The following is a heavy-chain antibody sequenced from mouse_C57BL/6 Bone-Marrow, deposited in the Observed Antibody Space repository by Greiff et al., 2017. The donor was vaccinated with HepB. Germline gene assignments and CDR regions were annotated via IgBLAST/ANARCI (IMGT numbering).Heavy chain of an antibody. CDR1: GFTFSDYY. V-gene: IGHV5-16*01. CDR2: INYDGSST. CDR3: ARQWLPQYYYAMDY. D-gene: IGHD2-2*01. Sequence: EVKLMESEGGLVQPGSSMKLSCTASGFTFSDYYMAWVRQVPEKGLEWVANINYDGSSTYYLDSLKSRFIISRDNAKNILYLQMSSLKSEDTATYYCARQWLPQYYYAMDYWGQGTSVTVSS. J-gene: IGHJ4*01.